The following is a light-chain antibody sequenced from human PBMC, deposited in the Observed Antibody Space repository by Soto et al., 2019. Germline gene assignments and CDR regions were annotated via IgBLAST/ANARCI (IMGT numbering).Light chain of an antibody. CDR2: DVS. V-gene: IGLV2-14*03. J-gene: IGLJ1*01. CDR1: SSDVGGYNY. CDR3: CWYTTRNTRQIV. Sequence: QSALTQPASVSGSPGQSITISCTGTSSDVGGYNYVSWYQHHPGKAPKLMIYDVSNRPSGVSNRFSGSKSGNTASLTISGLQAEDEVDYYCCWYTTRNTRQIVFGTGTKVTVL.